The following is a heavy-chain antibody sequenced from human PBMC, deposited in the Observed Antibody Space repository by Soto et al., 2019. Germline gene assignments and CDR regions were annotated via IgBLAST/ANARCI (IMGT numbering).Heavy chain of an antibody. V-gene: IGHV3-21*01. D-gene: IGHD3-10*01. CDR3: ARELDPMVRGGLF. J-gene: IGHJ4*02. CDR2: ISSSSSYI. CDR1: GFTFSSYS. Sequence: EVQLVESGGGLVKPGGSLRLSCAASGFTFSSYSMNWVRQAPGKGLEWVSSISSSSSYIYYADSEKGRFTISRDNAKNSLYLQMNSLRAEDTAVYYCARELDPMVRGGLFWGQGTLVTVSS.